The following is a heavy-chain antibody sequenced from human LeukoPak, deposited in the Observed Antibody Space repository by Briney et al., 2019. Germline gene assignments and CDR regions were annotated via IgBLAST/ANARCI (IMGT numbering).Heavy chain of an antibody. CDR3: ARGEDYDSSGYYIDFDY. CDR2: IYYSGST. J-gene: IGHJ4*02. D-gene: IGHD3-22*01. V-gene: IGHV4-34*01. Sequence: PSETLSLTCAVYGGSFSGYYWSWIRQPPGKGLEWIGSIYYSGSTYYNPSLKSRVTISVDTSKNQFSLKLSSVTAADTAVYYCARGEDYDSSGYYIDFDYWGQGTLVTVSS. CDR1: GGSFSGYY.